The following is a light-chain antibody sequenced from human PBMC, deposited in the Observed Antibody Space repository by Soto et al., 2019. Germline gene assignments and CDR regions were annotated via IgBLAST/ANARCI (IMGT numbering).Light chain of an antibody. CDR1: QSVVRS. CDR3: QQNAIVPPWT. V-gene: IGKV1-39*01. CDR2: AAS. J-gene: IGKJ1*01. Sequence: TESPSSPFASVGDKVITTCRESQSVVRSLNWYQQKTGQAPKLLIYAASTLHSGVPSRFSGSGSGTEFTLTISSLQPEDFATYYCQQNAIVPPWTFGQGTKVDIK.